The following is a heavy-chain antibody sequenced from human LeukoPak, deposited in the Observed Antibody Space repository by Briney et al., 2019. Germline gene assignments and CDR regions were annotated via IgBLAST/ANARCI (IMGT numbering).Heavy chain of an antibody. D-gene: IGHD3-22*01. Sequence: ASVKVSCKASGYTFTGYYMHWVRQAPGQGLEWMGWINPNSGGTNYAQKFQGRVTMTRDTSISTAYMELSRLRSDDTAVYYCARVSGITMIVVLITDAFDIWGQGTMVTVSS. CDR3: ARVSGITMIVVLITDAFDI. CDR2: INPNSGGT. CDR1: GYTFTGYY. J-gene: IGHJ3*02. V-gene: IGHV1-2*02.